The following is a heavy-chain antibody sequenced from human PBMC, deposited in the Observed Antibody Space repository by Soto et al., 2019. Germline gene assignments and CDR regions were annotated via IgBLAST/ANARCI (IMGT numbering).Heavy chain of an antibody. CDR1: GFTFSSYA. V-gene: IGHV3-30-3*01. J-gene: IGHJ6*02. CDR2: ISYDGSNK. CDR3: ARKERSGYDLEEYYYYGMDV. D-gene: IGHD5-12*01. Sequence: QVQLVESGGGVVQPGRSLRLSCAASGFTFSSYAMHWVRQAPGKGLEWVAVISYDGSNKYYADSVKGRFTISRDNSKNTLYLQMNSLRAEDTAVYYCARKERSGYDLEEYYYYGMDVWGQGTTVTVSS.